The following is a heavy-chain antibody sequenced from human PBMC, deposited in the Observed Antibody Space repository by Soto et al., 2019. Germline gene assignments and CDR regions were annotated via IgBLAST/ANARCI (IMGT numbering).Heavy chain of an antibody. D-gene: IGHD4-17*01. CDR3: ARAGQSGDFLDY. CDR2: LSSRGDMS. Sequence: TGGSLRLSCAAAGFTFTTSAMSWVRQAPGKGLEWVSTLSSRGDMSFYADFVRGRFTISRDNSKNTLFLQLNSLRADDTAVYYCARAGQSGDFLDYWGQGTLVTAPQ. V-gene: IGHV3-23*01. CDR1: GFTFTTSA. J-gene: IGHJ4*02.